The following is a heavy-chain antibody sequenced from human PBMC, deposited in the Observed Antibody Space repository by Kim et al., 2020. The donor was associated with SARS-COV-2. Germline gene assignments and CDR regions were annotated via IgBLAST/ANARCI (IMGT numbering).Heavy chain of an antibody. V-gene: IGHV3-23*03. J-gene: IGHJ2*01. CDR2: IYSGGSST. CDR1: GFTFSSYA. D-gene: IGHD3-22*01. Sequence: GGSLRLSCAASGFTFSSYAMSWVRQAPGKGLEWVSVIYSGGSSTYYADSVKGRFTISRDNSKNTLYLQMNSLRAEDTAVYYCAKVDGPRITMIVVVNWYFDLWGHGTLVTVSS. CDR3: AKVDGPRITMIVVVNWYFDL.